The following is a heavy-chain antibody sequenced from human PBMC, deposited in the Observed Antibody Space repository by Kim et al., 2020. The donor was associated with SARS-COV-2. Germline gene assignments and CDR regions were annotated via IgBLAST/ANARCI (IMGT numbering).Heavy chain of an antibody. V-gene: IGHV4-39*07. J-gene: IGHJ3*02. D-gene: IGHD6-25*01. Sequence: CYHPSLKVRVTKSLDTSKNQFSLKLNSVTAADTAVYYCARAQYSTGAFDIWGQGTMVTVSS. CDR3: ARAQYSTGAFDI.